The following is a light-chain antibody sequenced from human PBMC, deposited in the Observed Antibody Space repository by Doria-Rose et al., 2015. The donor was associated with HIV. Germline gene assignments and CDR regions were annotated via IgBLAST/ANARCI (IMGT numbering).Light chain of an antibody. J-gene: IGKJ1*01. CDR1: QSFSSTY. Sequence: TQSPGTLPLSPGERATLSCRASQSFSSTYLAWYQQKPGQAPSLLTYDGSTRATGIPDRFSASGSGTDFTLTINRLEPEDFALYYCHQYGTSWTFGQGTEVEI. CDR2: DGS. CDR3: HQYGTSWT. V-gene: IGKV3-20*01.